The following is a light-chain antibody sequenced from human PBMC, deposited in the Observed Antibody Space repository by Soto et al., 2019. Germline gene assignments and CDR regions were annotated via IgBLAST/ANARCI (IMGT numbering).Light chain of an antibody. CDR3: QQYNSYPWT. Sequence: DIKMSLSPSTLSAYVGDRVTITCRASQSISSWLAWYQQKPGKAPKLLIYDASSLESGVPSRFSGSGSGTEFTLTISSLQPDDFATYYCQQYNSYPWTFGQGTKVDVK. CDR2: DAS. V-gene: IGKV1-5*01. CDR1: QSISSW. J-gene: IGKJ1*01.